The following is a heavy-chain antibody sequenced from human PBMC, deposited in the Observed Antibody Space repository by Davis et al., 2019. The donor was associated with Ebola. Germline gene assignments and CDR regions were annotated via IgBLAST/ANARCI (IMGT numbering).Heavy chain of an antibody. V-gene: IGHV4-39*01. CDR3: ARQPALIAAKLNWFDP. CDR1: GGSISSSSYY. J-gene: IGHJ5*02. CDR2: IYYSGST. D-gene: IGHD6-6*01. Sequence: PSETLSLTCTVSGGSISSSSYYWGWIRQPPGKGLEWIGSIYYSGSTYYNPSLKSRVTISVDTSKNQFSLKLSSVTAADTAVYYCARQPALIAAKLNWFDPWGQGTLVTVSS.